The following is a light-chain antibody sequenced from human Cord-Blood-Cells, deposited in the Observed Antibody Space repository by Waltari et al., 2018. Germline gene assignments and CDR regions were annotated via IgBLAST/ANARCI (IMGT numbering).Light chain of an antibody. V-gene: IGKV3-15*01. J-gene: IGKJ2*01. CDR1: QSVSSN. CDR2: GAS. Sequence: EIVMTQSPATLPVSPGERATLSCRASQSVSSNLAWYQQKPGQAPRLLIYGASTRATGIPARFSGSGSGTECTLTISSLQSEDFAVYYCQQYNNWPPYTFGQGTKLEIK. CDR3: QQYNNWPPYT.